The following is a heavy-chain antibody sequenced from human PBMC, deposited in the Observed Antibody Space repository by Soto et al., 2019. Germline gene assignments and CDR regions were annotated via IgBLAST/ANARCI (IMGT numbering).Heavy chain of an antibody. CDR3: ARDRSGSYYPGYFDY. D-gene: IGHD1-26*01. V-gene: IGHV3-30-3*01. Sequence: QVQLVESGGGVVQPGRSLRLSCAASGFTFSSYAMHWVHQAPGKGLEWVAVISYDGSNKYYADSVKGRFTISRDTSKNTLYLQMNSLRAEDTAVYYCARDRSGSYYPGYFDYWGPGTRVTVSS. CDR2: ISYDGSNK. CDR1: GFTFSSYA. J-gene: IGHJ4*02.